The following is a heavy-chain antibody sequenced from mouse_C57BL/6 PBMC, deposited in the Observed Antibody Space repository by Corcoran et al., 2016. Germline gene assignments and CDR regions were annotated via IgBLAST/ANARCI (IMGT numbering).Heavy chain of an antibody. CDR1: GYSFTSYY. CDR2: IYPGSGNT. D-gene: IGHD2-4*01. V-gene: IGHV1-66*01. Sequence: QVQLQQSGPELVKPGASVKISCKASGYSFTSYYIHWVKQRPGQGLDWIGWIYPGSGNTYYNEKFKGKATLTADKSSSTAYMELRSLTSEDSAVYFCARSWGLDYDCWFAYWGQGTLVTVSA. J-gene: IGHJ3*01. CDR3: ARSWGLDYDCWFAY.